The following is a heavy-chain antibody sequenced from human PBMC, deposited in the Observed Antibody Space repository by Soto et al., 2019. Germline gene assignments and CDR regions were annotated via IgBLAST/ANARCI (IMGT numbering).Heavy chain of an antibody. CDR3: ARGGEQIFDY. CDR1: GYTFTSYD. Sequence: KASGYTFTSYDINLVRQATGQGLGWMGWVNPNSGNTGYAQKFQGRVTMTRNTSISTAYMELSSLRSEDTAVYYCARGGEQIFDYWGQGTLVTVSS. J-gene: IGHJ4*02. D-gene: IGHD3-10*01. CDR2: VNPNSGNT. V-gene: IGHV1-8*01.